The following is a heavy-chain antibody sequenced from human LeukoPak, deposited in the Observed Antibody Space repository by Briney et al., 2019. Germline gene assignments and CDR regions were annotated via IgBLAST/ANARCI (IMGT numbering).Heavy chain of an antibody. CDR1: GYTFTSYG. CDR2: ISAYNGNT. CDR3: ASGMVTAIRGYYYYGMDV. D-gene: IGHD2-21*02. J-gene: IGHJ6*02. Sequence: ASVKVSCKASGYTFTSYGISWVRQAPGQGLEWMGWISAYNGNTNYAQKLQGRVTMTTDTSTSPAYMELRSLRSDDTAVYYCASGMVTAIRGYYYYGMDVWGQGTTVTVSS. V-gene: IGHV1-18*01.